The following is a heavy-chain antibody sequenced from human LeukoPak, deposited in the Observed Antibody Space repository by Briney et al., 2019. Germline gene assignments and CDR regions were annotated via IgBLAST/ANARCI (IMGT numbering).Heavy chain of an antibody. V-gene: IGHV6-1*01. Sequence: SQTLSLTCAISGDSISSNSAAWNWIRQSPSRGLEWLGRTYYRSKWYNDYAVSLKSRVTINPDTSKNQFSLQLNSVTPEDTAVYYCVRDLRNFDDAFDIWGQGTMVTVSS. D-gene: IGHD3-9*01. CDR2: TYYRSKWYN. CDR1: GDSISSNSAA. J-gene: IGHJ3*02. CDR3: VRDLRNFDDAFDI.